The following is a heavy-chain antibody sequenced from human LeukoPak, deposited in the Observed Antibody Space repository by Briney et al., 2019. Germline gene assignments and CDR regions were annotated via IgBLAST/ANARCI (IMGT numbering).Heavy chain of an antibody. CDR2: IYHSGST. Sequence: SETLSLTCTVSSGSVSSSNWWSWVRQPPGKGLEWIGEIYHSGSTNYNPSLKSRVTISVDKSKNQFSLKLSSVTAADTAVYYCARERGGSSWYRWFDPWGQGTLVTVSS. V-gene: IGHV4-4*02. CDR1: SGSVSSSNW. J-gene: IGHJ5*02. CDR3: ARERGGSSWYRWFDP. D-gene: IGHD6-13*01.